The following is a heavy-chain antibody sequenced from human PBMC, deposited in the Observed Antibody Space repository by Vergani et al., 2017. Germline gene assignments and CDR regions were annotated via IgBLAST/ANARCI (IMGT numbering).Heavy chain of an antibody. CDR3: ARDGTYYYGSGSFYLFDY. D-gene: IGHD3-10*01. CDR2: IRADTGDT. V-gene: IGHV1-18*04. J-gene: IGHJ4*02. CDR1: GYTFFNYG. Sequence: QVQLVQSGPEVKRPGASVKVSCKTSGYTFFNYGVNWIRRAPGQGFEWLGWIRADTGDTKYSERLQVRVTLTTDSSTNTAYMELRRLKSDDTAVDYCARDGTYYYGSGSFYLFDYWGQGTLVTVSS.